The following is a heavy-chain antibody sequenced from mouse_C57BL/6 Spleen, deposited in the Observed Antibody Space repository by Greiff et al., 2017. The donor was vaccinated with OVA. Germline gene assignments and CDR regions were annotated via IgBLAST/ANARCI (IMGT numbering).Heavy chain of an antibody. CDR2: IDPSDSYT. CDR3: AIYSNYDAMDY. J-gene: IGHJ4*01. D-gene: IGHD2-5*01. CDR1: GYTFTSYW. Sequence: VQLKQPGAELVMPGASVKLSCKASGYTFTSYWMHWVKQRPGQGLEWIGEIDPSDSYTNYNQKFKGKSTLTVDKSSSTAYMQLSSLTSEDSAVYYCAIYSNYDAMDYWGQGTSVTVSS. V-gene: IGHV1-69*01.